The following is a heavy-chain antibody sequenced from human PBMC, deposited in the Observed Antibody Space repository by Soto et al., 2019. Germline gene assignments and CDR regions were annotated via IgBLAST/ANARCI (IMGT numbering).Heavy chain of an antibody. J-gene: IGHJ6*02. CDR3: ARDGAWLGLSDYYYGMDV. D-gene: IGHD6-19*01. CDR1: GFTFSSYA. CDR2: ISYDGSNK. Sequence: QVQLVESGGGVVQPGRSLRLSCAASGFTFSSYAMHWVRQAPGKGLEWVAVISYDGSNKYYADSVKGRFTISRDNSKNTLYLHMKSLRAEDTAVYYCARDGAWLGLSDYYYGMDVWGQGTTVTVSS. V-gene: IGHV3-30-3*01.